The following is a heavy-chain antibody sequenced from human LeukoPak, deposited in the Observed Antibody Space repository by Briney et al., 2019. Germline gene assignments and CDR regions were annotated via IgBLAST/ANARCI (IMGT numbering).Heavy chain of an antibody. CDR3: AKGGSNYYGSGSHRNWFDP. Sequence: GGSLRLSCAASGFTFSSYGMSWVRQAPGKGLEWVSAISGSGGSTYYADSVKGRFTISRDNSKNTLYLQMNSLRAEDTAVYYCAKGGSNYYGSGSHRNWFDPWGQGTLVTVSS. V-gene: IGHV3-23*01. J-gene: IGHJ5*02. D-gene: IGHD3-10*01. CDR2: ISGSGGST. CDR1: GFTFSSYG.